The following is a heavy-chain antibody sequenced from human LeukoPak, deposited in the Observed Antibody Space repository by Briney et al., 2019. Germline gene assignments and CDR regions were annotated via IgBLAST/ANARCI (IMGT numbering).Heavy chain of an antibody. J-gene: IGHJ4*02. Sequence: GGSLRLSCAASGFTVSSSYMSWVRQAPGKGLEWVSITSSAGTTYYADSVKGRFTISRDNSKNTVYLQANSLRDEDTAVYYCARDLEAANTYYFDYWGQGTMVTVSS. CDR1: GFTVSSSY. CDR3: ARDLEAANTYYFDY. V-gene: IGHV3-66*01. CDR2: TSSAGTT. D-gene: IGHD6-13*01.